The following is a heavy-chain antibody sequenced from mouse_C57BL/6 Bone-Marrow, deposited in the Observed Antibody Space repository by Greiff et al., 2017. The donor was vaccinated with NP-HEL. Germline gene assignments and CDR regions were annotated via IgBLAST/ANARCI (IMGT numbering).Heavy chain of an antibody. V-gene: IGHV1-54*01. D-gene: IGHD1-1*01. CDR1: GYAFTNYL. CDR2: INPGSGGT. Sequence: VQVVESGAELVWPGTSVKVSCKASGYAFTNYLIEWVKQRPGQGLEWIGEINPGSGGTNYNEKFKGKATLTADKSSSTAYMQLSSLTYEDSAVYVCAREEGYYYGSSAHLYFDVWGTGATVTVAS. CDR3: AREEGYYYGSSAHLYFDV. J-gene: IGHJ1*03.